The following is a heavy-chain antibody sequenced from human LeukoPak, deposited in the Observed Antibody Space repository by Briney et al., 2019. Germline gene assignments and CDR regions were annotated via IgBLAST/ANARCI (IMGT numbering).Heavy chain of an antibody. CDR3: AKDGYYDILTDDFKSEGGRTHFDN. J-gene: IGHJ4*02. Sequence: PGGFLRLSCAASGFTLGKYAMHWVRQAPGKGLEWVAFISYDGNKKYYADSMKGRFTISRDNSKNTLYLQVNSLRTEDTAVYYCAKDGYYDILTDDFKSEGGRTHFDNWGQGTLVTVSS. D-gene: IGHD3-9*01. CDR2: ISYDGNKK. CDR1: GFTLGKYA. V-gene: IGHV3-30*18.